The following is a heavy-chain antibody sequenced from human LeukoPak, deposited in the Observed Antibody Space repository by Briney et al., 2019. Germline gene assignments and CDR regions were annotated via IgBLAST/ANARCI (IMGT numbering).Heavy chain of an antibody. D-gene: IGHD6-25*01. CDR1: GVTFSSYG. J-gene: IGHJ4*02. V-gene: IGHV3-33*01. CDR2: IWYDGSNK. CDR3: ARDSSGFDY. Sequence: HPGRSLRLSCAASGVTFSSYGMHWVRQAPGKGLEWVAVIWYDGSNKYYADSVKGRFTISRDNSKNTLYLQMNSLRAEDTAVYYCARDSSGFDYWGQGTLVTVSS.